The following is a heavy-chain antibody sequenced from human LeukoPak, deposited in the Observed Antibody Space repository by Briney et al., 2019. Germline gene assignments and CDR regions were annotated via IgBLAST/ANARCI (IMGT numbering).Heavy chain of an antibody. Sequence: GGSLRLSCAASGFTFSSYEMNWVRQAPGKGLEWVSYISSSGSTIYYADSVKGRFISSRDNTKNTLYLQMNSLRAEDTAVYYCAKSRPWDMITFGGAFDYWGQGTLVTVSS. CDR3: AKSRPWDMITFGGAFDY. CDR1: GFTFSSYE. D-gene: IGHD3-16*01. CDR2: ISSSGSTI. V-gene: IGHV3-48*03. J-gene: IGHJ4*02.